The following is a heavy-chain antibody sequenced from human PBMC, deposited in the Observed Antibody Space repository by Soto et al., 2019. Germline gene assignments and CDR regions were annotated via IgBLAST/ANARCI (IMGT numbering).Heavy chain of an antibody. D-gene: IGHD1-20*01. CDR3: ARLTAYYFDY. V-gene: IGHV4-59*08. CDR2: IYYSGST. CDR1: GGSISSYY. J-gene: IGHJ4*02. Sequence: TLSLTCTVSGGSISSYYWSWIRQPPGKGLEWIGYIYYSGSTNYNPSLKSRVTISVDTSKNQFSLKLSSVTAADTAVYYCARLTAYYFDYWGQGTLVTVSS.